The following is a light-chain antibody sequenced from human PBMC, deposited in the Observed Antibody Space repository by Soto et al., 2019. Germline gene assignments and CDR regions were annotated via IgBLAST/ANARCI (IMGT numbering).Light chain of an antibody. J-gene: IGKJ4*01. Sequence: EIVLTQSPATLSLSPGERATLSCRASQSVSSDLAWYQQKPGQAPRLLIYDASNRATGIPARFSGSGSGTTFTLNISSLEPEDFAVYYCQQRRNWPPTFGGGTKVEIK. CDR1: QSVSSD. CDR2: DAS. CDR3: QQRRNWPPT. V-gene: IGKV3-11*01.